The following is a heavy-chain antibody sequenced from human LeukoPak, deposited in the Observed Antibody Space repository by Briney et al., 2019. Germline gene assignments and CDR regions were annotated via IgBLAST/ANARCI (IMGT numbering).Heavy chain of an antibody. CDR1: GFTFSTYA. CDR3: ARWPEGATPKFHY. D-gene: IGHD1-26*01. CDR2: ISGSGGVT. J-gene: IGHJ4*02. V-gene: IGHV3-23*01. Sequence: GGSLRLSCAASGFTFSTYAMSWVRQAPGKGLEWVSTISGSGGVTYYPDSVRGRFTISRDNSKNTLHLQMDSLRVEDTAVYYCARWPEGATPKFHYWGQGTLVTVSS.